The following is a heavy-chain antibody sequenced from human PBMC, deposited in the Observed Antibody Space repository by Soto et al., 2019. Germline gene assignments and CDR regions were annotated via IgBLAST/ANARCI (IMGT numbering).Heavy chain of an antibody. CDR3: ARHLYYYDSSGYYYFDY. V-gene: IGHV4-39*01. CDR1: GGSISSSSYY. CDR2: IYYSGST. D-gene: IGHD3-22*01. J-gene: IGHJ4*02. Sequence: SETLSLTCTVSGGSISSSSYYWGWIRQPPGKGLEWIGSIYYSGSTYYNPSLKSRVTISVDTSKNQFSLKLSSVTAADTAVYYCARHLYYYDSSGYYYFDYWGQGTLVTVSS.